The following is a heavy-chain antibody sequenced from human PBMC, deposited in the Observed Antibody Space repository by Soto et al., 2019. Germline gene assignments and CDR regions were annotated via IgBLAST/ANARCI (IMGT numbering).Heavy chain of an antibody. CDR3: XXXXXRTXXXXILTGYQRHYYYYMDV. CDR2: MNPNSGNT. V-gene: IGHV1-8*01. J-gene: IGHJ6*03. D-gene: IGHD3-9*01. Sequence: ASVKVSCKASGYTFTSYDINWVRQATGQGLEWMGWMNPNSGNTGYAQKFQGRVTMTRNTSISTAYMELSSLRSEDTAXXXXXXXXXRTXXXXILTGYQRHYYYYMDVWGKGTTVTVSS. CDR1: GYTFTSYD.